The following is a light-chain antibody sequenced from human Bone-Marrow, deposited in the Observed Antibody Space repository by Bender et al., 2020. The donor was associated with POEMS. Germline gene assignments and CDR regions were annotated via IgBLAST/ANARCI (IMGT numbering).Light chain of an antibody. J-gene: IGLJ1*01. Sequence: SFELTQPPSVSVSPGQTASITCSGEKLGDRYVCWYQQKPGQSPVLFMYRDDNRPSGIPERFSGSNSGNTATLTISGAQAVDEADYYCQAWDRVTNYVFGTGTKFTVL. CDR1: KLGDRY. V-gene: IGLV3-1*01. CDR3: QAWDRVTNYV. CDR2: RDD.